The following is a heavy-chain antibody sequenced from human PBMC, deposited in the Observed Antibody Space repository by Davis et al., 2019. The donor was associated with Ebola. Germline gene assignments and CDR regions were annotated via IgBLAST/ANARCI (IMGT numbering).Heavy chain of an antibody. CDR3: ARVNAVTGYSRFDS. D-gene: IGHD3-9*01. CDR1: GFTFISYS. CDR2: ISSSSSTI. Sequence: GESLKISCAASGFTFISYSMNWVRQAPGKGLEWVSYISSSSSTIYYADSVKGRFTISRDNAKNSLYLRLNSLRAEDTALYHCARVNAVTGYSRFDSWGQGTLVTVSS. J-gene: IGHJ5*01. V-gene: IGHV3-48*04.